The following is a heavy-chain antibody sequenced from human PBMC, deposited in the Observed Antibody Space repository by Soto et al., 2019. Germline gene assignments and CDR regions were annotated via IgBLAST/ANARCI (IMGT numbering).Heavy chain of an antibody. CDR1: GFTFSSYS. CDR2: ISSSSSYI. D-gene: IGHD2-2*01. J-gene: IGHJ4*02. V-gene: IGHV3-21*01. CDR3: ARGYCSSTSCSRSDY. Sequence: GGSLRLSCAASGFTFSSYSMNWVRQAPGKGLEWVSSISSSSSYIYYADSVKGRFTISRDNAKNSLYLQMNSLRAEDTAVYYCARGYCSSTSCSRSDYWGQRTLVTVSS.